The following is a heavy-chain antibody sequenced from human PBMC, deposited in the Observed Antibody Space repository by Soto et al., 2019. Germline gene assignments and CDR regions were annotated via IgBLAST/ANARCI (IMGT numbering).Heavy chain of an antibody. CDR2: IHPGWGA. D-gene: IGHD2-15*01. CDR1: GGSISAYY. J-gene: IGHJ6*02. V-gene: IGHV4-59*01. Sequence: SETLSLTCTISGGSISAYYWGWIRQPPGKGLEWIGYIHPGWGANYNPSLKSRVTISVDTSKNQFSLKLSSVTAADTAVYYCARLPYCSGGSCHNYYGMDVWGQGTTVTSP. CDR3: ARLPYCSGGSCHNYYGMDV.